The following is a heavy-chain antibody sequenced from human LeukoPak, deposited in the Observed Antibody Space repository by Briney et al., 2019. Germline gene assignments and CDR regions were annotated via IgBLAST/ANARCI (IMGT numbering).Heavy chain of an antibody. J-gene: IGHJ6*03. CDR2: ISSSSSYI. Sequence: GGSLRLSCAASGFTFSSYSMNWVRQAPGKGLEWVSSISSSSSYIYYADSVKGRFTISRDNAKNSLYLQMNSLRAEDTAVYYCAKQAAAGTRYYYYMDVWGKGTTVTVSS. V-gene: IGHV3-21*01. CDR3: AKQAAAGTRYYYYMDV. CDR1: GFTFSSYS. D-gene: IGHD6-13*01.